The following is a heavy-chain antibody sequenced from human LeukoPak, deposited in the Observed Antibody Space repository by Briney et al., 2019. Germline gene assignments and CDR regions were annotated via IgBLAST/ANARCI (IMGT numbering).Heavy chain of an antibody. Sequence: ASVKVSCKASGYTFANYFMHWVRQAPGQGLEWMGIINSSGGTTKYAQEFQGRVTMTRDTSTSTVYMELSSLRSEDTAAYYCARDGAGLGSYYYYYMDVWGKGTTVTVSS. V-gene: IGHV1-46*01. CDR3: ARDGAGLGSYYYYYMDV. CDR2: INSSGGTT. J-gene: IGHJ6*03. CDR1: GYTFANYF. D-gene: IGHD3-10*01.